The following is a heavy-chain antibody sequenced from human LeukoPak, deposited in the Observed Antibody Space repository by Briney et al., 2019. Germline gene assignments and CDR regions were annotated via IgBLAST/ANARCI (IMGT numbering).Heavy chain of an antibody. CDR2: IYYSGST. CDR3: ARVTGGYSYGLLAGYFDY. D-gene: IGHD5-18*01. V-gene: IGHV4-39*01. CDR1: GGSISSSSYY. Sequence: SETLSLTCTVSGGSISSSSYYWGWIRQPPGKGLEWIGSIYYSGSTYYNPSLKSRVTISVDTSKNQFSLKLSSVTAADTAVYYCARVTGGYSYGLLAGYFDYSGQGTLVTVSS. J-gene: IGHJ4*02.